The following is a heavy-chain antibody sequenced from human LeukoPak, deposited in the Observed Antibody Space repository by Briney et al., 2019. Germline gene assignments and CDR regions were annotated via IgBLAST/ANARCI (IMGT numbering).Heavy chain of an antibody. CDR2: IYSSGST. CDR1: GGSISSYY. Sequence: SETLSLTCTVSGGSISSYYWSWIRQPAGKGLEWTGRIYSSGSTNYSPSLQSRVTISVDKSKNQFSLKVSSVTAADTAVYYCARGSSSSTEFDYWGQGTLVTVSS. D-gene: IGHD6-13*01. V-gene: IGHV4-4*07. CDR3: ARGSSSSTEFDY. J-gene: IGHJ4*02.